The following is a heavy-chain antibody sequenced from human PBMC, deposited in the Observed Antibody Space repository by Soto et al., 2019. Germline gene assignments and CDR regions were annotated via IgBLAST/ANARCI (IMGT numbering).Heavy chain of an antibody. D-gene: IGHD3-10*01. CDR1: GLNFRAAG. J-gene: IGHJ4*02. CDR3: AKDKGVTSLDY. V-gene: IGHV3-30*18. CDR2: ISSDGNNK. Sequence: QVQLVESGGGVVQPGRSLRLSCAASGLNFRAAGMHWVRQTPGKGLEWVAFISSDGNNKYYGDSVKGRFSISRDDSMNSLYLQMNTLRAEDSAVYSCAKDKGVTSLDYWGQGTLVNVSS.